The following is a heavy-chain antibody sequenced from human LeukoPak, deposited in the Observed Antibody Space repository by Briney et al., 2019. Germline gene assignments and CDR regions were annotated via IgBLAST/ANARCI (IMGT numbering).Heavy chain of an antibody. D-gene: IGHD3-22*01. CDR3: ARGIINTGYYYDSSGYFDFDY. CDR2: INAGNGNT. Sequence: ASVKVSCKASGYTFTSYAMHWVRQAPGQRLEWMGWINAGNGNTKYSQEFQGRVTITRDTSASTAYMELSSLRSEDMAVYYCARGIINTGYYYDSSGYFDFDYWGQGTLVTVSS. V-gene: IGHV1-3*03. CDR1: GYTFTSYA. J-gene: IGHJ4*02.